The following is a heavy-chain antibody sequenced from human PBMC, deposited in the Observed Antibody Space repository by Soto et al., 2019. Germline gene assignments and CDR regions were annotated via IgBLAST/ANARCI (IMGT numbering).Heavy chain of an antibody. V-gene: IGHV4-30-4*01. CDR2: IFYSGST. CDR3: ARAEVAVAGSGWFDA. Sequence: QVQLQESGPGLVKPSQTLSLTCTVSGDSITSGDYYWSWVRQPPGKVLEWIGYIFYSGSTYYKASLKRRVTISLDMSRNQCSLKLTSVTAADTAVYYCARAEVAVAGSGWFDAWGHGTLVTVSS. J-gene: IGHJ5*01. D-gene: IGHD6-19*01. CDR1: GDSITSGDYY.